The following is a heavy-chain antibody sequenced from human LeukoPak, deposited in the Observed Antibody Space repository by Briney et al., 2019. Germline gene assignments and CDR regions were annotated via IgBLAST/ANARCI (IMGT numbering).Heavy chain of an antibody. CDR3: AKEGGPARPGLDT. CDR2: IYYTGTT. D-gene: IGHD6-6*01. V-gene: IGHV4-59*11. CDR1: GASMSSHY. J-gene: IGHJ5*02. Sequence: PSETLSLTCTVSGASMSSHYWTWIRQDPGTGLEWIGNIYYTGTTSYNPALESRVTISLGTSNNQFSLKLTSVTAADTAVYYCAKEGGPARPGLDTWGQGTLVTVSS.